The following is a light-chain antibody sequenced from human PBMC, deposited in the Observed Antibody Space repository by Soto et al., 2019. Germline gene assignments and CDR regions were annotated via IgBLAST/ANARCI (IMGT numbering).Light chain of an antibody. V-gene: IGKV1-39*01. CDR1: QSISSY. J-gene: IGKJ5*01. Sequence: DIQLTQSPSSLSASVGDTVTITCRASQSISSYLNWYQQKPGKAPNLLIYTASSIQSGVPSRFSGSGSGTDFTLTINGLQPEDFATYYCQQAASFPITFGQGTRLEIK. CDR2: TAS. CDR3: QQAASFPIT.